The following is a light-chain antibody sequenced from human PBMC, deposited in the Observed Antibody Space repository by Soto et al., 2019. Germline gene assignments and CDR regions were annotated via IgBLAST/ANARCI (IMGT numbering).Light chain of an antibody. CDR1: NSDVGGYDY. V-gene: IGLV2-14*03. Sequence: QSVLTQPASVSGSPGQSITITCTGTNSDVGGYDYVSWFQQHPGGAPNLIIYDVGNRPSGVSTRFSGSKSGNTASLTISGLQAEDEADYYCCSFSSSATWVFGGGTKVTV. J-gene: IGLJ3*02. CDR3: CSFSSSATWV. CDR2: DVG.